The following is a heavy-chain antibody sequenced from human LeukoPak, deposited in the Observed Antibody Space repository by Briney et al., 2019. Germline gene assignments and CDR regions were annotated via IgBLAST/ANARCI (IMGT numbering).Heavy chain of an antibody. D-gene: IGHD3-10*01. V-gene: IGHV3-30*18. CDR3: AELRGRTMVRGVPDY. J-gene: IGHJ4*02. CDR2: ISYDGSNK. CDR1: GFTFSSYG. Sequence: PGRSLRLSCAASGFTFSSYGMHWVRQAPGEGLEWVAVISYDGSNKYYADSVKGRFTISRDNSKNTLYLQMNSLRAEDTAVYYCAELRGRTMVRGVPDYWGQGTLVTVSS.